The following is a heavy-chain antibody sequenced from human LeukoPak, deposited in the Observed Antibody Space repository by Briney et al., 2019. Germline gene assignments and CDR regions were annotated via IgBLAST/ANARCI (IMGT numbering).Heavy chain of an antibody. CDR1: GYTFTTYD. D-gene: IGHD3-10*01. CDR2: MNPNSGNT. V-gene: IGHV1-8*03. CDR3: ARAVRGVIIS. Sequence: SVKVSCKASGYTFTTYDINWVRQAPGQGLEWMGYMNPNSGNTGYAQKFQDRVTITTSISTSTAYMELSSLRSEDTAVYYCARAVRGVIISWGQGTLVTVSS. J-gene: IGHJ4*02.